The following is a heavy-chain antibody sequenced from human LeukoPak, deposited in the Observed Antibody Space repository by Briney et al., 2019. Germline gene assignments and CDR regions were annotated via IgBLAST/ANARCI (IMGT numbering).Heavy chain of an antibody. Sequence: PGGSLRLSCAASGFSVSNNYMSWVRQAPGKGLEWVSVIYSGGSTFYADSVKGRFTISRDNSKNTLYLQMNSLRAEDTAVYYCAKTRYSSGWFFDYWGQGTLVTVSS. D-gene: IGHD6-19*01. V-gene: IGHV3-66*01. CDR3: AKTRYSSGWFFDY. CDR1: GFSVSNNY. J-gene: IGHJ4*02. CDR2: IYSGGST.